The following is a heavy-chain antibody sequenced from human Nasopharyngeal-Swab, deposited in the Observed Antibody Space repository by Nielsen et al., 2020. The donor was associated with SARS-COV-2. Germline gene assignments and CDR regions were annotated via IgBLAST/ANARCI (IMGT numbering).Heavy chain of an antibody. CDR3: SKTLGPRSAGAGGLNV. J-gene: IGHJ6*04. D-gene: IGHD3-16*01. CDR2: INHSGST. Sequence: WIRQPPGKGLEWIGEINHSGSTNYNPSLKSRVTISVDTSKNQFSLKLSSVTAADTAVYYCSKTLGPRSAGAGGLNVWGKGTTVTVSS. V-gene: IGHV4-34*01.